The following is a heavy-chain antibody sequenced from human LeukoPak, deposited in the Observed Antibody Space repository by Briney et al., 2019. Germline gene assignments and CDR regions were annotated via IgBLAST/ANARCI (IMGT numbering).Heavy chain of an antibody. CDR1: GFTFSSYA. CDR2: ISGSGGST. CDR3: VKEARGDGYKHILDY. V-gene: IGHV3-23*01. J-gene: IGHJ4*02. D-gene: IGHD5-24*01. Sequence: GGSLRLSRAASGFTFSSYAMSWVRQAPGKGLEWVSAISGSGGSTYYADSVKGRFTISRDNSKNTLYLQMNSLRAEDTAVYYCVKEARGDGYKHILDYWGQGTLVTVYS.